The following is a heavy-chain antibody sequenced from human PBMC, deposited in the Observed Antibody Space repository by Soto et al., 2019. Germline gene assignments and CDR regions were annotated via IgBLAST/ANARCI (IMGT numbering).Heavy chain of an antibody. CDR1: GGSISTYY. J-gene: IGHJ4*02. CDR2: SYYSGST. V-gene: IGHV4-59*08. Sequence: SETLSLTCTVSGGSISTYYWSWIRQPPWKGLEWIGYSYYSGSTNYNPSLKSRVTISVDTSKNQFSLKLSSVTAADTAVYYCARGGWRHIDYWGQGTLVTVSS. CDR3: ARGGWRHIDY. D-gene: IGHD3-3*01.